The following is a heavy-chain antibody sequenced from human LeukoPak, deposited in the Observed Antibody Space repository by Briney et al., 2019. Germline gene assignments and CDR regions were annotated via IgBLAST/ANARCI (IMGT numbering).Heavy chain of an antibody. CDR3: AKAGPYYYDSSGYFHDAFDI. D-gene: IGHD3-22*01. CDR2: ISGSGGST. CDR1: GFTFSSYA. Sequence: PGGSLRLSCAASGFTFSSYAMSWVRQAPGKGLEWVSAISGSGGSTYYADSVKGRFTISRDNSKNTLYLQMNSLRAEDTAVYYCAKAGPYYYDSSGYFHDAFDIWGQGTMVTVS. V-gene: IGHV3-23*01. J-gene: IGHJ3*02.